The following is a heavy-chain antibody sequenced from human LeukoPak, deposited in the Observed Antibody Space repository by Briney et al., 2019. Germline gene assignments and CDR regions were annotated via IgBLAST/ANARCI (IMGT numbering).Heavy chain of an antibody. V-gene: IGHV3-33*01. CDR3: AREKTLGVFDI. CDR1: GLTFSSYG. Sequence: GGSLRLSCAASGLTFSSYGMHWVRQAPGKGLEWVAVIWYDGSNKYYADSVKGRFTISRDNSKNTLYLQMNSLRAEDTAVYYCAREKTLGVFDIWGQGTMVTVSS. D-gene: IGHD2-8*01. CDR2: IWYDGSNK. J-gene: IGHJ3*02.